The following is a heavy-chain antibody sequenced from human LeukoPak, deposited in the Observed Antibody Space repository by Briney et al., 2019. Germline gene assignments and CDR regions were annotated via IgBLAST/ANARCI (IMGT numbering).Heavy chain of an antibody. J-gene: IGHJ4*02. D-gene: IGHD3-10*01. Sequence: PGRSLRLSCAASGFTFSSYAMHWVRQAPGKGLEWVAVISYDGSKKYYADSVKGRFTISRDDSKNTLYLQMNSLRAEDTAVYYCASAGSHLGDYWGQGTLVTVSS. V-gene: IGHV3-30-3*01. CDR1: GFTFSSYA. CDR2: ISYDGSKK. CDR3: ASAGSHLGDY.